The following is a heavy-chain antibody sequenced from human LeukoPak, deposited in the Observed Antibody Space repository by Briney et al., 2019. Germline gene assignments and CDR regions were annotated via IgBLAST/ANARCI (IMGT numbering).Heavy chain of an antibody. D-gene: IGHD6-19*01. Sequence: GGSLRLSCAASEFTFSSYDMHWVRQAPGKGLEWVAFIRYDGSNKYYADSVKGRFTISRDNSKNTLHLQMNSLRAEDTAVYYCAKYNSGRSSLDFWGQGTLVTVSS. J-gene: IGHJ4*02. CDR3: AKYNSGRSSLDF. V-gene: IGHV3-30*02. CDR2: IRYDGSNK. CDR1: EFTFSSYD.